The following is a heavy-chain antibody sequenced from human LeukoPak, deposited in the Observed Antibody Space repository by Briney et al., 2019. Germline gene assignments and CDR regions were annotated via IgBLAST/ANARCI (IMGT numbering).Heavy chain of an antibody. D-gene: IGHD6-25*01. CDR2: INHSGST. Sequence: SETLSLTCAVYGGSFSGYYWSWIRQPPGKGLEWIGEINHSGSTYYNPSLKSRVTISVDTSKNQFSLKLSSVTAADTAVYYCARGRHLTIAAYSANWFDPWGQGTLVTVSS. V-gene: IGHV4-34*01. J-gene: IGHJ5*02. CDR3: ARGRHLTIAAYSANWFDP. CDR1: GGSFSGYY.